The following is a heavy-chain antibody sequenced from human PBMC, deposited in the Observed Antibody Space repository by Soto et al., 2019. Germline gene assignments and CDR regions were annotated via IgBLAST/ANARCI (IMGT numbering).Heavy chain of an antibody. V-gene: IGHV1-69*02. CDR3: ARGDCSSTSCYVAFDI. D-gene: IGHD2-2*01. J-gene: IGHJ3*02. CDR2: IIPILGIA. CDR1: GGTFSSYT. Sequence: QVQLVQSGAEVKKPGSSVKVSCKASGGTFSSYTISWVRQAPGQGLEWMGRIIPILGIANYAQKFQGRVTITADKSTSTAYMELSSLRSGDTAVYYCARGDCSSTSCYVAFDIWGQGTMVTVSS.